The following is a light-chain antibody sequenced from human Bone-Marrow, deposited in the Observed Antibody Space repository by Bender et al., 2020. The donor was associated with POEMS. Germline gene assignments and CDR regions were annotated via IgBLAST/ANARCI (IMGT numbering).Light chain of an antibody. CDR2: EVT. V-gene: IGLV2-18*02. J-gene: IGLJ3*02. CDR1: SSDVGAYSR. CDR3: TSYTDSGTWV. Sequence: QSALTQPPSVSGSPGQSVTISCTGASSDVGAYSRVSWYRQSPGTAPKLMIFEVTSRPSGVPDRFSGSKSGNTASLTISGLRPEDESHYYCTSYTDSGTWVFGGGTKLTVL.